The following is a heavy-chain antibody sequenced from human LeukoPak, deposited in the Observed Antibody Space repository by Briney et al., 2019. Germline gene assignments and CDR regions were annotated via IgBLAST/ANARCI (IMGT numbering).Heavy chain of an antibody. CDR1: GFSFSKYA. CDR2: ISGSGST. D-gene: IGHD3-3*01. CDR3: ARGITAFGVPGATYYFDY. V-gene: IGHV3-23*01. J-gene: IGHJ4*02. Sequence: PGGSLRLSCAGSGFSFSKYAASWVRQTPGKGLEWVSVISGSGSTYYADSVRGRFTVSRDNSKHTMSLQMNTLRAEDTAVYYCARGITAFGVPGATYYFDYWGQGTLVTVSS.